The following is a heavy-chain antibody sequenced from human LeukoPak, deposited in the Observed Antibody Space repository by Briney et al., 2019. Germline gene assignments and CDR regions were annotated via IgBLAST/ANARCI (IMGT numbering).Heavy chain of an antibody. CDR2: INWNGGST. V-gene: IGHV3-20*04. J-gene: IGHJ4*02. CDR1: GFTFDDYG. D-gene: IGHD3-3*01. CDR3: ARDLGSGYSSREFDY. Sequence: GGSLRLSCAASGFTFDDYGMSWVRQAPGKGLEWVSGINWNGGSTGYADSVKGRFTISRDNAKNSLYLQMNSLRAEDTAVYYCARDLGSGYSSREFDYWGQGTLVTVSS.